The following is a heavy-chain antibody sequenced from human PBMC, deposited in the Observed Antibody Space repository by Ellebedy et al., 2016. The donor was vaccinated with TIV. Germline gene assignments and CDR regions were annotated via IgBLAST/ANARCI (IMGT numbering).Heavy chain of an antibody. CDR3: AREVRGEHLHYFDS. CDR2: MYFGGST. V-gene: IGHV4-39*07. J-gene: IGHJ5*01. D-gene: IGHD1-26*01. CDR1: GGSISSTSYY. Sequence: MPSETLSFTCTVSGGSISSTSYYWGWIRQPPGKGLEWIGNMYFGGSTNYNPSPKSRVTISVDTSENQFSLKLSSLTAADTALYYCAREVRGEHLHYFDSWGHGTLVSVPS.